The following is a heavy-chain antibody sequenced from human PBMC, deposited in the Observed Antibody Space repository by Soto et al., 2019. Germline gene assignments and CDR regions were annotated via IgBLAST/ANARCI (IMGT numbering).Heavy chain of an antibody. CDR3: ARESTMVRGVILSWFDP. D-gene: IGHD3-10*01. CDR1: GGSISSYY. Sequence: SSETLSLTCTVSGGSISSYYWSWIRQPPGKGLEWIGYIYYSGSTNYNPSLKSRVTISVDTSKNQFSLKLSSVTAADTAVYYCARESTMVRGVILSWFDPWGQGTLVTVSS. J-gene: IGHJ5*02. CDR2: IYYSGST. V-gene: IGHV4-59*01.